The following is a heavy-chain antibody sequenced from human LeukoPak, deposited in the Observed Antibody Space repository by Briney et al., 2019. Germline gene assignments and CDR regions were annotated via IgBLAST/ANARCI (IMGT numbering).Heavy chain of an antibody. D-gene: IGHD6-19*01. V-gene: IGHV3-23*01. CDR3: AKRAGVADQNYFDS. CDR1: GFTFSSYC. J-gene: IGHJ4*02. CDR2: ISASGGIT. Sequence: PGGSLRLSCAASGFTFSSYCMSWVRQAPGKGLEWVSGISASGGITYYADSVKGRFTISRDNSKNTLYLQMNGLRAEDTAVYYCAKRAGVADQNYFDSWGQGTLVIVSS.